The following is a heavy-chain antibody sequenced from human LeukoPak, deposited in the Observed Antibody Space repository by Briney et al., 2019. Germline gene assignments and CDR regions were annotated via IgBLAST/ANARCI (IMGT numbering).Heavy chain of an antibody. V-gene: IGHV3-21*01. Sequence: PGGSLRLSCAASGFTFSSYSMNWVRQAPGKGLEWVSSISSSSSYIYYADSVKGRFTISRDNAKNSLYLQMNSLRAEDTAVYYCARSYMDVWGVSYFDYWGQGTLVTVSS. J-gene: IGHJ4*02. D-gene: IGHD3-16*01. CDR2: ISSSSSYI. CDR1: GFTFSSYS. CDR3: ARSYMDVWGVSYFDY.